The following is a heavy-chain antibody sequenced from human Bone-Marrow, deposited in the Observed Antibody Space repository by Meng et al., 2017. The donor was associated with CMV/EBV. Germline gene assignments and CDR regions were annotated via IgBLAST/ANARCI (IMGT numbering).Heavy chain of an antibody. CDR2: IKQDGSEK. V-gene: IGHV3-7*01. D-gene: IGHD4-11*01. J-gene: IGHJ4*02. CDR3: ARDPVTTSGGIDY. Sequence: GESLKISCLASGFTFSDFSFHWVRQAPGKGLEWVANIKQDGSEKYYVDSVKGRFTISRDNAKNSLYLQMNSLRAEDTAVYYCARDPVTTSGGIDYWGQGTLVTVSS. CDR1: GFTFSDFS.